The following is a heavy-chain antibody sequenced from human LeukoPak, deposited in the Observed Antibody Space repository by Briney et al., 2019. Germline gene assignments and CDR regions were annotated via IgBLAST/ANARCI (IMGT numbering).Heavy chain of an antibody. Sequence: PGGSLRLSCAAPGFTFSSYGMHWVRQAPGKGLEWVAFIRYDGSNKYYADSVKGRFTISRDNSKNTLYLQMNSLRAEDTAVYYCAKDTPDSSAYYLENWGQGTLVTVSS. CDR1: GFTFSSYG. D-gene: IGHD3-22*01. J-gene: IGHJ4*02. CDR3: AKDTPDSSAYYLEN. CDR2: IRYDGSNK. V-gene: IGHV3-30*02.